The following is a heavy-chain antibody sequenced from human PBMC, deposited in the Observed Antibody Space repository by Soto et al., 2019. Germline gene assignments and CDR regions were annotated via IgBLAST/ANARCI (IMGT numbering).Heavy chain of an antibody. J-gene: IGHJ4*02. V-gene: IGHV3-23*01. CDR3: AKIPMIVVVVPYYFDY. Sequence: GGSLRLSCAASGFTFSSYAMSWVRQAPGKGLEWVSAISGSGGSTYYADSVKGRFTISRDNSKNTLYLQMNSLRAEDTAVYYCAKIPMIVVVVPYYFDYWGQGTLVTVSS. CDR2: ISGSGGST. CDR1: GFTFSSYA. D-gene: IGHD3-22*01.